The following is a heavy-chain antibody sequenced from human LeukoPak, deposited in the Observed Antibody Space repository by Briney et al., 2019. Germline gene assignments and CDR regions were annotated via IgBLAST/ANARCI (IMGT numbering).Heavy chain of an antibody. CDR1: GITFSNYA. V-gene: IGHV3-23*01. D-gene: IGHD3-10*01. CDR3: AKPLYGSGSYQALDY. Sequence: PGGSQRLSCAASGITFSNYAMNWVRQAPGKGLQWVSVISGSGSSTYYADSVKGRFTISRDNSKNTLYLQMNSLRAEDTAVYYCAKPLYGSGSYQALDYWGQGTLVTVSS. CDR2: ISGSGSST. J-gene: IGHJ4*02.